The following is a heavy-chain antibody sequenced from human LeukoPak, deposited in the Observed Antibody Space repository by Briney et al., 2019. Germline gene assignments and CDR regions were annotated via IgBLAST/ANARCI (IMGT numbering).Heavy chain of an antibody. Sequence: GESLKISCKGSEYSFTSYWIGWVRQMPGKGLEWMGIIYPGDSDTRYSPSFQGQVTISADKSISTAYLQWSSLKASDTAMYYCARHVATSYYYYYMDVWGKGTTVTVSS. J-gene: IGHJ6*03. CDR2: IYPGDSDT. CDR3: ARHVATSYYYYYMDV. CDR1: EYSFTSYW. V-gene: IGHV5-51*01.